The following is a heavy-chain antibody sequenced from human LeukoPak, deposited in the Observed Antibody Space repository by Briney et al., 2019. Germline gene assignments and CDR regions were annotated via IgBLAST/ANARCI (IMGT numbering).Heavy chain of an antibody. V-gene: IGHV4-34*01. CDR3: ARATVTTGRRYFDL. Sequence: SETLSLTCAVYGGSFSGYYWSWIRQPPGKGLEWIGEINHSGSTNYNPSLKSRVTISVDTSKNQFSLKLSSVTAADTAVNYCARATVTTGRRYFDLWGRGTLVTVSS. CDR2: INHSGST. CDR1: GGSFSGYY. J-gene: IGHJ2*01. D-gene: IGHD4-17*01.